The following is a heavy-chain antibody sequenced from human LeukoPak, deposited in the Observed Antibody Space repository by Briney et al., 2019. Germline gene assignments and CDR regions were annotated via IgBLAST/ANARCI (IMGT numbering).Heavy chain of an antibody. J-gene: IGHJ5*02. CDR2: ISGSGGST. D-gene: IGHD3-10*01. CDR3: AKDGVIGGSGILDWFDP. V-gene: IGHV3-23*01. Sequence: GGSLRLSCAASGFTFSSYAMSWVRQAPGKGLEWVSAISGSGGSTYYADSVKGRFTISRDNSKNTLYLQMNSLRAEDTAVYYCAKDGVIGGSGILDWFDPWGQGTLVTVSS. CDR1: GFTFSSYA.